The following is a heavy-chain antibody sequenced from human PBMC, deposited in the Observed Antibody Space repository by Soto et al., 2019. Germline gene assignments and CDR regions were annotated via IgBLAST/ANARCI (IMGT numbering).Heavy chain of an antibody. V-gene: IGHV1-18*01. J-gene: IGHJ4*02. CDR3: ARDVGYGLIDY. Sequence: ASVKVSCKASGYTFTSYGISWVRQAPGQGLERMGWINAYNGNTNYAQKLQGRVTMTTDTSTSTAYMELRSLRPDDTAVYYCARDVGYGLIDYWGQGTLVTVSS. CDR2: INAYNGNT. D-gene: IGHD5-18*01. CDR1: GYTFTSYG.